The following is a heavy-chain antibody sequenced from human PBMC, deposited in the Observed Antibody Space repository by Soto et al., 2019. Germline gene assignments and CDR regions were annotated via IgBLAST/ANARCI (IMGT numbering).Heavy chain of an antibody. D-gene: IGHD3-3*01. V-gene: IGHV5-51*01. CDR1: GYNFPTSW. CDR2: IYPDDSDT. J-gene: IGHJ6*02. Sequence: LGASLKISCKGSGYNFPTSWIGWLRQMPGKGLEWMGIIYPDDSDTRYSPSFQGQVTISADKSIGTAYLQWRSLTASDSAIYYCARHLLSFSSGYFRGMDVWGQGTTVTVSS. CDR3: ARHLLSFSSGYFRGMDV.